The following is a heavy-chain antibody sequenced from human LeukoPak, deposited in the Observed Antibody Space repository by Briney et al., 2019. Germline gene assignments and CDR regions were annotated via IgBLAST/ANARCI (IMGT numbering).Heavy chain of an antibody. CDR2: IYYSGST. CDR1: GGSMSSYY. J-gene: IGHJ3*02. CDR3: ARDSPVLRYFDWLLNAFDI. D-gene: IGHD3-9*01. V-gene: IGHV4-59*12. Sequence: SETLSLTCTVSGGSMSSYYWSWIRQPRGKGLEWIGYIYYSGSTNYNPSLKSRVTISVDTSKNQFSLKLSSVTAADTAVYYCARDSPVLRYFDWLLNAFDIWGQGTMVTVSS.